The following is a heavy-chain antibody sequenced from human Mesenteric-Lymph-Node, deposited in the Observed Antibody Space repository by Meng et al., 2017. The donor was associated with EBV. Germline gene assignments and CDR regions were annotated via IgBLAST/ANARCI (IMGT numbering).Heavy chain of an antibody. Sequence: RLEWRESGPGLVKPSETLSLTCTVSGGSISSSSYYWGWIRQPPGKGLEWIGDFYYSENTYYNPSLKSRVTISVDTSKNQFSLKLSSVTAADTAVYYCARRPWSLYYYFDYWGPGTLVTVSS. CDR3: ARRPWSLYYYFDY. D-gene: IGHD1-26*01. CDR1: GGSISSSSYY. CDR2: FYYSENT. J-gene: IGHJ4*02. V-gene: IGHV4-39*06.